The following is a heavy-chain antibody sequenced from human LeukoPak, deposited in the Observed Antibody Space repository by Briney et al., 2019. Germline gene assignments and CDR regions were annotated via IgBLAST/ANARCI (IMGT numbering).Heavy chain of an antibody. CDR3: ARTLLTAAGTRLYYYMDV. J-gene: IGHJ6*03. D-gene: IGHD6-13*01. CDR1: GGSISSGAYY. Sequence: SQTLSLTCTVSGGSISSGAYYWSWIRQPPGKGLEWIGYIYYSGSTNYNPSLKSRVTISVDTSKNQFSLKLSSVTAADTAVYYCARTLLTAAGTRLYYYMDVWGKGTTVTVSS. CDR2: IYYSGST. V-gene: IGHV4-61*08.